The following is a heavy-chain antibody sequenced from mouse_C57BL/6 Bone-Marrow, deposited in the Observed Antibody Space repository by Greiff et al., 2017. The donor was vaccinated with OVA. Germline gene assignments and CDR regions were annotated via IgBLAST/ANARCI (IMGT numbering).Heavy chain of an antibody. D-gene: IGHD1-1*01. J-gene: IGHJ4*01. CDR2: ISYDGSN. V-gene: IGHV3-6*01. CDR1: GYSITSGYY. Sequence: EVQRVESGPGLVKPSQSLSLTCSVTGYSITSGYYWNWIRQFPGNKLEWMGYISYDGSNNYNPSLKNRISITRDTSQTQFFLKLNSVTTEDTATYYCARLSTTVDYYAMDYWGQGTSVTVSS. CDR3: ARLSTTVDYYAMDY.